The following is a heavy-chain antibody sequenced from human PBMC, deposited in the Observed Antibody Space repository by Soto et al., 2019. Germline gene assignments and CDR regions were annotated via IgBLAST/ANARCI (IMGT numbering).Heavy chain of an antibody. CDR1: GYTFTGYY. CDR2: INPNSGGT. Sequence: GASVKVSCKASGYTFTGYYMHWVRQAPGQGLEWMGWINPNSGGTNYAQKFQGWVTMTRDTSISTAYMELSRLRSDDTAAYYCARGISSGGSIAADYWGQGTLVTVSS. CDR3: ARGISSGGSIAADY. V-gene: IGHV1-2*04. D-gene: IGHD6-6*01. J-gene: IGHJ4*02.